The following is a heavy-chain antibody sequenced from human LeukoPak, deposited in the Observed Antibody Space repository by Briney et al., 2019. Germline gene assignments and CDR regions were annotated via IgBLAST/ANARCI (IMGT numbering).Heavy chain of an antibody. Sequence: PSETLSLTCTVSGGSISSSSYYWGWIRQPPGKGLEWIGSIYYSGSTYYNPSLKSRVTISIDTSKNQFSLRLSSVTAADTAVYYCARERWNAFDIWGQGTMVTVSS. CDR2: IYYSGST. D-gene: IGHD3-3*01. V-gene: IGHV4-39*07. J-gene: IGHJ3*02. CDR3: ARERWNAFDI. CDR1: GGSISSSSYY.